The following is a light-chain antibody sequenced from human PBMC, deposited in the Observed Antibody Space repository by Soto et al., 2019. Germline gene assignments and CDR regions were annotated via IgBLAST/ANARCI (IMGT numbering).Light chain of an antibody. V-gene: IGLV2-23*01. CDR2: EGS. Sequence: QSALTQPASVSGSPGQSITVSCTGTSSDVGSYNLVSWYQQHPGKAPKLMIYEGSKRPSGVSNRFSGSKSGNTASLTISGLQADDEADYYCCAYAGSYTWVFGGGTQLTVL. CDR3: CAYAGSYTWV. J-gene: IGLJ3*02. CDR1: SSDVGSYNL.